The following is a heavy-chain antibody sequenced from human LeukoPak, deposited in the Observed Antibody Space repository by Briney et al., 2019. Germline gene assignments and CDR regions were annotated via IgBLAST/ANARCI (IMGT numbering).Heavy chain of an antibody. CDR3: ARVVRDYYYGMDV. V-gene: IGHV3-30-3*01. CDR2: ISYDGSNK. Sequence: PGRSLRLSCAASGFTFSSYAMHWVRQAPGKGLEWVAVISYDGSNKYYADSVKGRFTISRDNAKNSLYLQMNSLRAEDTAVYYCARVVRDYYYGMDVWGQGTTVTVSS. CDR1: GFTFSSYA. D-gene: IGHD3-10*01. J-gene: IGHJ6*02.